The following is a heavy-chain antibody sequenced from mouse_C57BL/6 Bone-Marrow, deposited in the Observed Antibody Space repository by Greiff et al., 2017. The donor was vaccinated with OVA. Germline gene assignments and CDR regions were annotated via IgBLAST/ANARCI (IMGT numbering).Heavy chain of an antibody. Sequence: VQLQQSGPELVKPGASVKISCKASGYAFSSSWMNWVKQRPGKGLEWIGRIYPGDGDTNYNGKFKGKATLTADKSSSTAYMQLSSLTSEDSAVYFCARCSRSYWYGDVWGTGTTVTVSS. CDR2: IYPGDGDT. CDR3: ARCSRSYWYGDV. V-gene: IGHV1-82*01. CDR1: GYAFSSSW. D-gene: IGHD1-1*01. J-gene: IGHJ1*03.